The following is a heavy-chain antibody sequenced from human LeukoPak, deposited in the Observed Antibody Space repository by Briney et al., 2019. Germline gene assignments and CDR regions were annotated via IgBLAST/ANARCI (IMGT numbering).Heavy chain of an antibody. V-gene: IGHV1-69*05. D-gene: IGHD4-17*01. J-gene: IGHJ5*02. CDR2: IIPIFGTA. CDR3: ARVPSDYGESFSDWFDP. CDR1: GGTFSSYA. Sequence: SVKVSCKASGGTFSSYAISWVRQAPGQGLGWMGGIIPIFGTANYAQKFQGRVTITTDESTSTAYMELSSLRSEDTAVYYCARVPSDYGESFSDWFDPWGQGTLVTVSS.